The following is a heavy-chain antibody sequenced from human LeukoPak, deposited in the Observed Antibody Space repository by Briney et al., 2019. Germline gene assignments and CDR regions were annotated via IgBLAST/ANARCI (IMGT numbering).Heavy chain of an antibody. D-gene: IGHD6-13*01. V-gene: IGHV3-9*01. CDR1: GFTFDDYA. J-gene: IGHJ4*02. CDR2: ISWNSGSI. CDR3: AKDIYSSSWYYFDY. Sequence: GGSLRLSCAASGFTFDDYAMHWVRQAPGKGLEWVSGISWNSGSIGYADSVKGRFTISRDNSKNTLYLQMNSLRAEDTALYYCAKDIYSSSWYYFDYWGQGTLVTVSS.